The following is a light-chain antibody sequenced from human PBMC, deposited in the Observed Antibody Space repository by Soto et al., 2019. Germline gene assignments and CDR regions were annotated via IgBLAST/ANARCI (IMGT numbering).Light chain of an antibody. Sequence: QSVLTQPPSVSAAPGQKVTISCSGSNSNIGSNYVSWYQQLPGTAPKLLIYDNDNRPSGIPDRFSGSKSGTSATLGITGLQTGDEADYYCGTWDSSLSAGYVFGTGTKVTVL. CDR2: DND. CDR3: GTWDSSLSAGYV. J-gene: IGLJ1*01. CDR1: NSNIGSNY. V-gene: IGLV1-51*01.